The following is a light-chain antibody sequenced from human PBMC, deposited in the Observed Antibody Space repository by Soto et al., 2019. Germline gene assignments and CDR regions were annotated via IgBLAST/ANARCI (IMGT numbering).Light chain of an antibody. CDR2: LAS. V-gene: IGKV3D-15*01. CDR3: QQYNLWPYT. J-gene: IGKJ2*01. CDR1: KSFDSN. Sequence: DMVMTQSPATLSVSPGGNATLSCRASKSFDSNLAWYQQKPGQPPRLLIYLASKRATGIPARFRGSGSGTDFALTISGLQSEDSAVYYCQQYNLWPYTFGQGTRFEIK.